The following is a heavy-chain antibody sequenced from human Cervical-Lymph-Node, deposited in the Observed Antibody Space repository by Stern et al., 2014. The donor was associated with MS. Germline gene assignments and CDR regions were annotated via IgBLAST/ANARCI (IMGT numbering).Heavy chain of an antibody. CDR1: GYTFTSYY. Sequence: PLVQSGAEVKKPGASVKVSCKASGYTFTSYYMHWVRQAPGQGLEWMGIINPRGGSTSYAQKFQGRVTMTRDTSTSTVYMELSSLRSEDTAVYYCARGGYSYGSTTRYYYYGMDVWGQGTTVTVSS. J-gene: IGHJ6*02. CDR3: ARGGYSYGSTTRYYYYGMDV. V-gene: IGHV1-46*03. CDR2: INPRGGST. D-gene: IGHD5-18*01.